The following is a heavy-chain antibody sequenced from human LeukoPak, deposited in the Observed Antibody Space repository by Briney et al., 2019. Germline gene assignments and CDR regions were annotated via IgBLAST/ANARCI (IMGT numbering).Heavy chain of an antibody. J-gene: IGHJ6*03. CDR2: IYYSGST. Sequence: PSETLSLTCTVSGGSISSGDYYWSWIRQPPGKGLEWIGYIYYSGSTYYNPSLKSRVTISVDTSKNQFSLKLSSVTAADTAVYYCARGADFWSGAGYYYYMDVWGKGTTVTVSS. CDR3: ARGADFWSGAGYYYYMDV. V-gene: IGHV4-30-4*08. D-gene: IGHD3-3*01. CDR1: GGSISSGDYY.